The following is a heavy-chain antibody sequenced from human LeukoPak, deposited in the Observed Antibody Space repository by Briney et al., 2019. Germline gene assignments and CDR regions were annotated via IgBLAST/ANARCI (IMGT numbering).Heavy chain of an antibody. CDR3: ARDPEGDY. Sequence: LPGGSLRLSCAASGFTFSNYAMNWVRQAPGKGLEWVSLISGSTGSTYYADSVKGRFSISRDNSKNTVYLQMNSLRVEDTAVYYCARDPEGDYWGQGTLVTVSS. CDR1: GFTFSNYA. CDR2: ISGSTGST. J-gene: IGHJ4*02. V-gene: IGHV3-23*01.